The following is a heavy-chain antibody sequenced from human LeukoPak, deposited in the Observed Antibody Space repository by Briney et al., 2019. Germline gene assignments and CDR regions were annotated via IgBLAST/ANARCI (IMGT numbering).Heavy chain of an antibody. V-gene: IGHV6-1*01. CDR2: TYYRSKWYN. CDR1: GDSVSSNSAA. CDR3: ARGRWYQRYYYYMDV. Sequence: SQTLSLTCAISGDSVSSNSAAWNWIRQSPSRGLEWLGRTYYRSKWYNDYAVSVRSRITINTDTSKNQFSLKPNSATPEDTAVYYCARGRWYQRYYYYMDVWGKGTTVTASS. J-gene: IGHJ6*03. D-gene: IGHD2-2*01.